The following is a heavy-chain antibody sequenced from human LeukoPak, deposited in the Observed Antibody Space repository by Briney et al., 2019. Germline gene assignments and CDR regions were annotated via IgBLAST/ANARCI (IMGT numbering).Heavy chain of an antibody. V-gene: IGHV4-4*07. J-gene: IGHJ6*03. Sequence: SETLSLTCTVSGESINPYYWNWIRQPAGKGLEWIGHIYKSGSTNYNPSHKSRATMSLDTSKTQFSLILRSVTAADTAVYFCARSFLDYMDVWGKGTTVTVSS. CDR3: ARSFLDYMDV. CDR2: IYKSGST. CDR1: GESINPYY. D-gene: IGHD2/OR15-2a*01.